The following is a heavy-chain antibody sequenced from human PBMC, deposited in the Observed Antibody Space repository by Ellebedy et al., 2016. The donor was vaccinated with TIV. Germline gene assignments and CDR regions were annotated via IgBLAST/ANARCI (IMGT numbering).Heavy chain of an antibody. V-gene: IGHV3-9*01. D-gene: IGHD6-6*01. Sequence: GGSLRLSXEASGFTFSSYAMSWLRQAPGKGLEWVSGISWNSGTTDYTDFVKGRFTISRDNAKNSLYLQMNRLRADDTAFYYCARDLRITARDYYLDYWGQGTLVTVSS. CDR2: ISWNSGTT. J-gene: IGHJ4*02. CDR1: GFTFSSYA. CDR3: ARDLRITARDYYLDY.